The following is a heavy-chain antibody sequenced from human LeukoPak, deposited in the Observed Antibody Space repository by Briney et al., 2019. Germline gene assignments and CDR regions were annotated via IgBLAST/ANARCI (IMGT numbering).Heavy chain of an antibody. CDR1: GYIFSNYG. CDR3: ARVSAGTGGIGVDY. D-gene: IGHD6-13*01. J-gene: IGHJ4*02. CDR2: ISGHSGGNT. Sequence: ASVKVSCKASGYIFSNYGISWVRQAPGHGLEWMGWISGHSGGNTNYAPKFQDRATMTTDTSTSTAYMELRSLRFDDTAVYYCARVSAGTGGIGVDYWGQGTLVTVSS. V-gene: IGHV1-18*01.